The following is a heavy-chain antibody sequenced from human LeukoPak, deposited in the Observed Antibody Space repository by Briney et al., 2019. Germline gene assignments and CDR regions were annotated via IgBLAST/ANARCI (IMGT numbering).Heavy chain of an antibody. Sequence: GGSLRLSCAASGFTFSSYSMSWVRQAPGKGLEWVSVIYSGGSTYYADSVKGRFTISRDNSKNTLYLQMNSLRAEDTAVYYCARFAAGPGGGAFDYWGQGTLVTVSS. J-gene: IGHJ4*02. D-gene: IGHD3-16*01. CDR2: IYSGGST. V-gene: IGHV3-66*01. CDR1: GFTFSSYS. CDR3: ARFAAGPGGGAFDY.